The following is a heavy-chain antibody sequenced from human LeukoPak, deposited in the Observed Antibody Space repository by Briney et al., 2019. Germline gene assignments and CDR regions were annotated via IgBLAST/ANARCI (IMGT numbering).Heavy chain of an antibody. CDR1: GYTFTSYG. D-gene: IGHD3-3*01. Sequence: ASVKVSCKASGYTFTSYGISWVRQAPGQGLEWMGWISAYNGNTNYAQKLQGRVTMTTDTSTSTAYMELRSLGSDDTAVYYCARWFGVLQMNWFDPWGQGTLVTVSS. J-gene: IGHJ5*02. V-gene: IGHV1-18*01. CDR3: ARWFGVLQMNWFDP. CDR2: ISAYNGNT.